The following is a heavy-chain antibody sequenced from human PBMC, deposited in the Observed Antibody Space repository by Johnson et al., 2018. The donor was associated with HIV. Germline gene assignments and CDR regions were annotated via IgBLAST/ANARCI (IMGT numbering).Heavy chain of an antibody. CDR2: ISYDGSNK. CDR1: GFSISNYA. CDR3: ASLRNWAMFRAFDI. J-gene: IGHJ3*02. Sequence: QVQLVESGGGVVQPGRSLRLACVTSGFSISNYAMHWVRQAPGKGLEWVAVISYDGSNKYYADSVKGRFTISRDNSKNTLYLQMNSLRAEDTALYYCASLRNWAMFRAFDIWGQGTMVTVSS. D-gene: IGHD5-18*01. V-gene: IGHV3-30*04.